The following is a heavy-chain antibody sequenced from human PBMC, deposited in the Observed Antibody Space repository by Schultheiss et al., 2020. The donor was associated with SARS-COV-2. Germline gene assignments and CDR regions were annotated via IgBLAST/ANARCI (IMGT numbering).Heavy chain of an antibody. J-gene: IGHJ4*02. D-gene: IGHD1-1*01. Sequence: GESLKISCAASGFTFSSYWMHWVRQAPGKGLELVSIISGSGDSTYYADSVKGRFTISRDNSKNTLYLQMNSLRDEDTAIYYCAKGQGQSDDIFDYWGQGTLVTVSS. V-gene: IGHV3-23*01. CDR3: AKGQGQSDDIFDY. CDR1: GFTFSSYW. CDR2: ISGSGDST.